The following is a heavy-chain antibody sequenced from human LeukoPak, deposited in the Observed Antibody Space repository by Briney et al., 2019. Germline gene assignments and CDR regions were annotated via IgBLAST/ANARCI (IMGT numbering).Heavy chain of an antibody. J-gene: IGHJ3*02. Sequence: GASVKVSCKASGYTFTGYYMHWVRQAPGQGLEWMGRINPNSSGTNYAQKFQGRVAMTRDPSISTAYMEMSRLRSDDTAVYYCARDRRAFYAFDIWGQGTMVTVSS. CDR2: INPNSSGT. CDR1: GYTFTGYY. D-gene: IGHD3-3*02. CDR3: ARDRRAFYAFDI. V-gene: IGHV1-2*06.